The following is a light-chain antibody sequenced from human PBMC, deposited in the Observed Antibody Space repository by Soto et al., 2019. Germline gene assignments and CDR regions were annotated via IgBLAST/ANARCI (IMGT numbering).Light chain of an antibody. CDR1: QTISSTY. V-gene: IGKV3-20*01. Sequence: EIGLTQSPCTLSLSPGDRATLSCRASQTISSTYLAWYQQNPGQAPRLLIYAASTRATGVPDRFSGSGSGTDFTLTISRLEPEDFAVYYCQQYGSSPKTFGQGTKVDIK. J-gene: IGKJ1*01. CDR2: AAS. CDR3: QQYGSSPKT.